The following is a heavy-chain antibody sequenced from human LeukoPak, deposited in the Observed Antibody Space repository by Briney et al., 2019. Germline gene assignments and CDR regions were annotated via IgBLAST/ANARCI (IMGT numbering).Heavy chain of an antibody. D-gene: IGHD2-15*01. CDR3: ARGIVDY. V-gene: IGHV3-11*01. J-gene: IGHJ4*02. CDR2: ISSSGDTI. CDR1: GFTFSDYY. Sequence: GRSLRLSCAASGFTFSDYYMSCIRQAPGKGLEWVSYISSSGDTIYYADSVKGRFTISRDTAKNSLYLQMNSLRAEDTAVYYCARGIVDYWGQGTLVTVSS.